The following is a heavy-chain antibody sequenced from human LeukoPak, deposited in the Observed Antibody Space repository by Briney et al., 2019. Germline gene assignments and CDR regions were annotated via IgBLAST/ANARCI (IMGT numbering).Heavy chain of an antibody. CDR3: AKHSSSWYEPSRDYYYYMDV. D-gene: IGHD6-13*01. CDR2: IYHSGSP. J-gene: IGHJ6*03. Sequence: PSETLSLTCAVSGYSISSGYYWGWIRQPPGQGLEWIGSIYHSGSPYYNPSLKSRVTISVDTSKNQFSLKLSSVTAADTAVYYCAKHSSSWYEPSRDYYYYMDVWGKGTTVTVSS. CDR1: GYSISSGYY. V-gene: IGHV4-38-2*01.